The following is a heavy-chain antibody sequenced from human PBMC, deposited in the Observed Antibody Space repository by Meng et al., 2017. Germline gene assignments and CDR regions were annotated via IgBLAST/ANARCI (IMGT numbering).Heavy chain of an antibody. CDR2: ISYDGSNK. J-gene: IGHJ4*02. Sequence: QVQLVELGGCVFQPGRSLRLSCAASGFTFSSYAMHWVRQAPGKGLEWVAVISYDGSNKYYADSVKGRFTISRDNSKNTLYLQMNSLRAEDTAVYYCASMGYWGQGTLVTVSS. CDR1: GFTFSSYA. D-gene: IGHD3-10*01. CDR3: ASMGY. V-gene: IGHV3-30*01.